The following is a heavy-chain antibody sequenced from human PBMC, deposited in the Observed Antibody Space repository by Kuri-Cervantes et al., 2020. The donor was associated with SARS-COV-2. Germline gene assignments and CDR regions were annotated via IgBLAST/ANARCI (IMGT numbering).Heavy chain of an antibody. V-gene: IGHV4-4*07. CDR1: GGSISSYY. Sequence: GSLRLSCTVSGGSISSYYWSWIRQPPGKGLEWIGRIYTSGSTNYNPSLKSRVTISVDTSKNQFSLKLSSVTAADTAVYYCARDGSFSPLYYYYYYMDVWGKGTTVTVS. D-gene: IGHD2/OR15-2a*01. J-gene: IGHJ6*03. CDR3: ARDGSFSPLYYYYYYMDV. CDR2: IYTSGST.